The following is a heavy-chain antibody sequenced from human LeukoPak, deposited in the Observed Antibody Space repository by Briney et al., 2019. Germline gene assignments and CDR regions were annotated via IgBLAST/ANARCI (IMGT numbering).Heavy chain of an antibody. V-gene: IGHV3-9*01. D-gene: IGHD5-18*01. CDR2: ISWNRVTI. CDR3: ARCGCSYGYWLFDY. CDR1: GFTLDDYA. Sequence: GGSLRLSCVASGFTLDDYAMNRVRQAPGQGLEWVSGISWNRVTIAYVDSVKGRFSISRDNAENSLYLQMNNLLSQHTAVYYCARCGCSYGYWLFDYWGEGTVVSVFS. J-gene: IGHJ4*02.